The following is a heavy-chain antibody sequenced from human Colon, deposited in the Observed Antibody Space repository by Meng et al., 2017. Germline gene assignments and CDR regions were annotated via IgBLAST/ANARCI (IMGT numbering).Heavy chain of an antibody. CDR2: ISSSGSYI. CDR1: GFTFISYI. CDR3: ARDHPGPLGY. J-gene: IGHJ4*02. Sequence: EVQLVESGGGLVEPGGSLRPSCPASGFTFISYIMNWVRQAPGKGLEWVSSISSSGSYIYYADSVKGRFTISRDNAKNSLYLQMNSLRAEDTAVYYCARDHPGPLGYWGQGALVTVSS. D-gene: IGHD7-27*01. V-gene: IGHV3-21*01.